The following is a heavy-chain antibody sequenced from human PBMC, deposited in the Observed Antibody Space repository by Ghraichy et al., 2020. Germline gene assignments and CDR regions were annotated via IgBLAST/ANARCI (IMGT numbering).Heavy chain of an antibody. CDR3: ACLPYYDFWSDYLGSHDY. J-gene: IGHJ4*02. CDR1: GFTFSSYW. CDR2: ISSDGSSI. Sequence: GGSLRLSCAASGFTFSSYWMHWVRQAPGKGLVWVPRISSDGSSITYADSVKGRFTISRDNAKNTLYLQMNNLRADDTAVYYCACLPYYDFWSDYLGSHDYWGQGTLVNVSS. V-gene: IGHV3-74*03. D-gene: IGHD3-3*01.